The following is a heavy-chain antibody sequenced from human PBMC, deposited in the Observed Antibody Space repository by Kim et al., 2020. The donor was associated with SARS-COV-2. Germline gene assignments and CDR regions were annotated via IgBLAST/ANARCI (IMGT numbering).Heavy chain of an antibody. D-gene: IGHD3-10*01. CDR1: GGSVSSGSYY. CDR2: IYYSGST. J-gene: IGHJ6*02. V-gene: IGHV4-61*01. Sequence: SETLSLTCTVSGGSVSSGSYYWSWIRQPPGKGLEWIGYIYYSGSTNYNPSLKSRVTISVDTSKNQFSLKLSSVTAADTAVYYCARDYGVWASLYYYYGMDVWGQGTTVTVSS. CDR3: ARDYGVWASLYYYYGMDV.